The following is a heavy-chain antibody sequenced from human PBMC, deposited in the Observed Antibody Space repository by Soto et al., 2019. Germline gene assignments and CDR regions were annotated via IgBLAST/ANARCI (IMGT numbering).Heavy chain of an antibody. CDR1: GFTFCSYC. CDR2: INSDGSST. CDR3: ARVPRITIFGVVTSYYYMDV. D-gene: IGHD3-3*01. J-gene: IGHJ6*03. V-gene: IGHV3-74*01. Sequence: GGSLRLSCAASGFTFCSYCMHWVRQAPGKGLVCVSRINSDGSSTSYADSVKGRFTISRDNAKNTLYLQMNSLRAEDTAVYYCARVPRITIFGVVTSYYYMDVWGKGTTVTVSS.